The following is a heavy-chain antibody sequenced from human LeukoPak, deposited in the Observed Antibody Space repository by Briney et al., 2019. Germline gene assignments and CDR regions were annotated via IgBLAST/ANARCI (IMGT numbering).Heavy chain of an antibody. CDR1: GDSVSSNSAA. CDR2: TYYRSKWYN. D-gene: IGHD6-19*01. V-gene: IGHV6-1*01. Sequence: SQTLSLTCAISGDSVSSNSAAWNWIRQSPSRGLEWLGRTYYRSKWYNDYAVSVKSRITINPDTSKNQFSLQLNSVTPEDTAVYYCARAPIAVAGTGGEAFDIWGQGTMVTVSS. J-gene: IGHJ3*02. CDR3: ARAPIAVAGTGGEAFDI.